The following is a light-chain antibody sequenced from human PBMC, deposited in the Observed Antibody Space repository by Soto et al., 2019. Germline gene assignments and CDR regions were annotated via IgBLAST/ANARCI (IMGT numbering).Light chain of an antibody. CDR2: DVS. V-gene: IGLV2-14*01. CDR3: CSYTSSSTLVV. J-gene: IGLJ2*01. CDR1: SSDVGGYNY. Sequence: QSALTQPASVSGSPGQSINISCTGTSSDVGGYNYVSWYQQHPGKAPKLMIYDVSNRPSGVSNRFSGSKSGNTASLTISGLQAEDGADYYCCSYTSSSTLVVFGGGTKVTVL.